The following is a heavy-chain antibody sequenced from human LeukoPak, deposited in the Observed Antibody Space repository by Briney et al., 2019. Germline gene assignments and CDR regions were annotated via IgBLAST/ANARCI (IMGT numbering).Heavy chain of an antibody. D-gene: IGHD2-2*01. CDR2: ISGSGGST. CDR3: AKGFYCSSSTCLDY. CDR1: GFTFSSHA. Sequence: PGGSLRLSCAASGFTFSSHAMNWVRQAPGKGLEWVSAISGSGGSTYYADSVKGRFTISRDNSKNTLYLQMNSLRAEDTAVYYCAKGFYCSSSTCLDYWGQGTLVTVSS. V-gene: IGHV3-23*01. J-gene: IGHJ4*02.